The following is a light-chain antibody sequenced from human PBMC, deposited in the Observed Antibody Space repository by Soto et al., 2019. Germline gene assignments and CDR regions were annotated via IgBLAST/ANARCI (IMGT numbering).Light chain of an antibody. CDR1: QTISTW. V-gene: IGKV1-5*01. CDR2: DAS. Sequence: DIPMTQSPSTLSASVGERVTITCRASQTISTWLAWYQQKPGKAPKLLIYDASSLESGVPSRISGSASGTEFTLTISSLQPDDFATYYCQQYSSYPYTFGQGTKLQIK. CDR3: QQYSSYPYT. J-gene: IGKJ2*01.